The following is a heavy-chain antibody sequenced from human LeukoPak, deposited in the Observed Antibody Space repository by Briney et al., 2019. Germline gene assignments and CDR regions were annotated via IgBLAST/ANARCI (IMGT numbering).Heavy chain of an antibody. J-gene: IGHJ6*03. Sequence: SETLSLTCTVSGGSISSGSYYWSWIRQPAGKGLEWIGRIYTSGSTNYNPSLKSRVTISVDTSKNQFPLKLSSVTAADTAVYYCAREGFGGYYYYYMDVWGKGTTVTVSS. CDR3: AREGFGGYYYYYMDV. CDR1: GGSISSGSYY. D-gene: IGHD3-10*01. V-gene: IGHV4-61*02. CDR2: IYTSGST.